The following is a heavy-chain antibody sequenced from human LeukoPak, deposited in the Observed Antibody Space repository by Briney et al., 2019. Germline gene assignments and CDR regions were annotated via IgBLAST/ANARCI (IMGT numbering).Heavy chain of an antibody. CDR2: IYYSGST. J-gene: IGHJ6*02. CDR3: ARDPRGNCSGTSCLSPYYYGMDV. Sequence: SETLSLTCTVSGGSISSGDYYWSWIRQPPGKGLEWIGYIYYSGSTNYNPSLKSRVTISVDTSKNQFSLKLSSVTAADTAVYYCARDPRGNCSGTSCLSPYYYGMDVWGQGTTVTVSS. D-gene: IGHD2-2*01. V-gene: IGHV4-61*08. CDR1: GGSISSGDYY.